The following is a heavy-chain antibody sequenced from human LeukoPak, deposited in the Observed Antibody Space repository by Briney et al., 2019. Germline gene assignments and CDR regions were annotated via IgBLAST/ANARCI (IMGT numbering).Heavy chain of an antibody. CDR2: SYYSGST. CDR1: GGSTISYY. CDR3: AREHTAGAN. J-gene: IGHJ4*02. V-gene: IGHV4-59*01. Sequence: SETLSLTCTVSGGSTISYYWSWIRQTPREKREWIGYSYYSGSTNYIPSLESRVSISVDTSKNQFSLKLSSMTAADAAVYYCAREHTAGANWGQGTLVTVSS. D-gene: IGHD1-26*01.